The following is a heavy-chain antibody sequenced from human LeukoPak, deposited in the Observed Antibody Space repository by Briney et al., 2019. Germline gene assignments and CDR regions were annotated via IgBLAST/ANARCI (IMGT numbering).Heavy chain of an antibody. D-gene: IGHD6-25*01. CDR1: GFTFSSYA. V-gene: IGHV3-23*01. J-gene: IGHJ6*02. CDR3: AKYVPAAATTYNYGLDV. CDR2: ISGDGSDT. Sequence: PGGSLRLSCAASGFTFSSYAMHWVRQAPGKGLEWVSGISGDGSDTYYADSVKGRFTISRDDSKNTVYLQMSDPRADDTAVFYCAKYVPAAATTYNYGLDVWGQGTTVTVSS.